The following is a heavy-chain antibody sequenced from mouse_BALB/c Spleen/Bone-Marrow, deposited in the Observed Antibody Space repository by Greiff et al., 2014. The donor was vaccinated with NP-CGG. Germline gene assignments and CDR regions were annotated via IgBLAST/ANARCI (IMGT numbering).Heavy chain of an antibody. CDR1: GYALSSYW. Sequence: QVHVKQSGAELVRPGSSVKISCKASGYALSSYWMNWVKQRPGQGLEWIGQIYPGDGDTNYNGNFKDKATLTVDRSSSTAFMQLSSLTSEDSAVYFCARWYRDPHFAMDYWGPGTSVTVSS. CDR3: ARWYRDPHFAMDY. CDR2: IYPGDGDT. D-gene: IGHD2-14*01. V-gene: IGHV1-80*01. J-gene: IGHJ4*01.